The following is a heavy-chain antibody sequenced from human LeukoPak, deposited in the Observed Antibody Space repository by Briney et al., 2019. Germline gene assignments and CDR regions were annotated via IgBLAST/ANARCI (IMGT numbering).Heavy chain of an antibody. J-gene: IGHJ3*02. CDR1: GGSISSYY. V-gene: IGHV4-59*01. CDR2: IYYSGST. D-gene: IGHD3-22*01. CDR3: ACLTTADAFDI. Sequence: SESLSLTCTVSGGSISSYYWSWIRQPPGKGLEWIGYIYYSGSTNYNPSLKSRVTISVDTSKNQFSLKLSSVTAADTAVYYCACLTTADAFDIWGQGTMVTVSS.